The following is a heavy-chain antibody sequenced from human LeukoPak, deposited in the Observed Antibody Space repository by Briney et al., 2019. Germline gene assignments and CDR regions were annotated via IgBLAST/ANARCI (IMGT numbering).Heavy chain of an antibody. CDR3: AKTGYSGSYSHYYHYMDV. V-gene: IGHV3-30*02. Sequence: GSLRLSCAASGFTFSSYGMHWVRQAPGKGLEWVAFIRYDGSNKYYADSVKGRFTISRDNSKNTLYLQMNSLRAEDTAVYYCAKTGYSGSYSHYYHYMDVWGKGTTVTVSS. CDR2: IRYDGSNK. D-gene: IGHD1-26*01. CDR1: GFTFSSYG. J-gene: IGHJ6*03.